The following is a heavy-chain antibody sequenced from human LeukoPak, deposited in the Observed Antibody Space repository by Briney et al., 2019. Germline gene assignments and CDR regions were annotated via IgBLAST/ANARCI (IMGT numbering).Heavy chain of an antibody. V-gene: IGHV3-21*04. D-gene: IGHD6-13*01. CDR1: GFTFSSYS. Sequence: GGSLRLSCAASGFTFSSYSMNWVRQAPGKGLEWVSSISSSSSYIYYADSVKGRFTISRDNAKNSLYLQMNSLRAEDTALYYCAKDISSSWYGAFDYWGQGTLVTVSS. CDR2: ISSSSSYI. J-gene: IGHJ4*02. CDR3: AKDISSSWYGAFDY.